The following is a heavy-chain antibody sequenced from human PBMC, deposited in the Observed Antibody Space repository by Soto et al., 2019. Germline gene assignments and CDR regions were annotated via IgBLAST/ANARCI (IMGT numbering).Heavy chain of an antibody. V-gene: IGHV4-59*08. Sequence: QVQLQESGPGLVKPSETLSLTRTVSGGSISSYYWSWIRQPPGKGLEWIGYIYYSGSTNYNPSLTSRVTISVDTSKNQFSLKLSSVTAADTAVYYCARRYGGTFDYWGQGTLVTVSS. CDR1: GGSISSYY. D-gene: IGHD2-15*01. CDR3: ARRYGGTFDY. J-gene: IGHJ4*02. CDR2: IYYSGST.